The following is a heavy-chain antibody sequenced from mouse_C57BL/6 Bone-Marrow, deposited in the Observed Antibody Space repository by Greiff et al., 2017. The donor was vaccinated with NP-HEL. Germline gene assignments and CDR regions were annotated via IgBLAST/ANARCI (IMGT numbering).Heavy chain of an antibody. Sequence: QVQLQQSGPGLVQPSQCLSITCTVSGFSLTSYGVHWVRQSPGKGLEWLGVIWSGGSTDYNAAFISRLSISKDNSKSQVFFKMNSLQADDTAIYYCARKIGSSFYAMDYWGQGTSVTVSS. D-gene: IGHD1-1*01. CDR3: ARKIGSSFYAMDY. J-gene: IGHJ4*01. V-gene: IGHV2-2*01. CDR1: GFSLTSYG. CDR2: IWSGGST.